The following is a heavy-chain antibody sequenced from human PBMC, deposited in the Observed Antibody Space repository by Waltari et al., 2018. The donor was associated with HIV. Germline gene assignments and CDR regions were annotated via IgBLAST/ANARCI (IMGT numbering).Heavy chain of an antibody. CDR1: GFTFSDYA. V-gene: IGHV3-48*02. CDR2: ISSTSFNI. CDR3: ARDTLNLYFGLDV. Sequence: EVKLEESGGSFVQPGGSLRVSCAASGFTFSDYAMNWVRHAPGKGLEWISYISSTSFNIKYADSVKGRFTISRDNTKNSLDLEMNNLRDGDTAVYYCARDTLNLYFGLDVWGRGTAVTVSS. J-gene: IGHJ6*02.